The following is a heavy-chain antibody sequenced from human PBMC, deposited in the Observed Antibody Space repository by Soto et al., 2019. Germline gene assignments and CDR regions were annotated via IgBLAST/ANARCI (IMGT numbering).Heavy chain of an antibody. V-gene: IGHV4-59*01. J-gene: IGHJ4*02. CDR1: GGSISSYY. D-gene: IGHD2-15*01. CDR3: AREVCSGGSCYRDY. Sequence: ETLSLTCPVSGGSISSYYWSWIRQPPGKGLEWIGYIYYSGSTNYNPSLKSRVTISVDTSKNQFSLKLSSVTAADTAVYYCAREVCSGGSCYRDYGGQGPLVTVPS. CDR2: IYYSGST.